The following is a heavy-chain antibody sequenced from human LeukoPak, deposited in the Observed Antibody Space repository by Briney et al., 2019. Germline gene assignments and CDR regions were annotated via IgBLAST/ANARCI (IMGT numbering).Heavy chain of an antibody. CDR1: GGSISSGGYY. J-gene: IGHJ3*02. V-gene: IGHV4-31*03. D-gene: IGHD6-19*01. CDR2: IYYSGST. Sequence: SQTLSLTCTVSGGSISSGGYYWSWIRQHPGKGLEWIGYIYYSGSTYYNPSLKSRVTISVDTSKNQFSLKLSSVTAADTAVYYCAKLGPSAWYEAFDIWGQGTMVTVSS. CDR3: AKLGPSAWYEAFDI.